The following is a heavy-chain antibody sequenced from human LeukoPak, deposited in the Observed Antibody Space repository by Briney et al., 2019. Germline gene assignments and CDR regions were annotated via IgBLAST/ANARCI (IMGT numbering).Heavy chain of an antibody. CDR3: AKLEGYSYGFPDAFDI. CDR1: VFTFSSYA. CDR2: ISGSSGST. Sequence: GVSLRLFCAASVFTFSSYAMSWVPHAPGKGLEWVSDISGSSGSTYYADSVKGRFTISRDNSKNTLYLQMNSLRAEDTAVYYCAKLEGYSYGFPDAFDIWGQGTMVTVSS. V-gene: IGHV3-23*01. J-gene: IGHJ3*02. D-gene: IGHD5-18*01.